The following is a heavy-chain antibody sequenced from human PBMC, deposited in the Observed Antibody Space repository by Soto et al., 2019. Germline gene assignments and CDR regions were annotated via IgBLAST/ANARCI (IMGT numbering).Heavy chain of an antibody. CDR3: AIDSSYGLDV. V-gene: IGHV3-74*01. Sequence: EVQLVESGGGLVQPGGSLRLSCAASGFTFSSSWMHWVRQPPGKGLVWVSHINSDGSATTYADSEKGRFTISRDNAKNTLYLQMDSLRAEDTAVYYCAIDSSYGLDVWGQGTPVTVSS. CDR1: GFTFSSSW. J-gene: IGHJ6*02. CDR2: INSDGSAT.